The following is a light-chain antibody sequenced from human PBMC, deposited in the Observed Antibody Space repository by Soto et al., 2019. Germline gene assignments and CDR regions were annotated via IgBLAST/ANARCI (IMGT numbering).Light chain of an antibody. CDR3: QQDNNWPLLT. V-gene: IGKV3-15*01. CDR2: GAS. CDR1: QSVSSN. Sequence: EIVMTQSPATLSVSPGERATLSCRASQSVSSNLAWYQQKPGQAPRLLIYGASTRATGIPAMFSGSGSGTEFTLTISSLQSEDFAVYYCQQDNNWPLLTCGGGTKVEIK. J-gene: IGKJ4*01.